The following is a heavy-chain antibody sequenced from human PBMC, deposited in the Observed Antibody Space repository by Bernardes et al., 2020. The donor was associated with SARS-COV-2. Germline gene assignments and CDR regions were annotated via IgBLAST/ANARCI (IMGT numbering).Heavy chain of an antibody. CDR2: IWYDGSNK. CDR1: GFTFSSYG. CDR3: ARATKEPETIFGVVIPYYYYGMDV. V-gene: IGHV3-33*08. D-gene: IGHD3-3*01. Sequence: GGSLRLSCAASGFTFSSYGMHWVRQAPGKGLEWVAVIWYDGSNKYYADSVKGRFTISRDNSKNTLYLQMNSLRAEDTAVYYCARATKEPETIFGVVIPYYYYGMDVWGQGTTVTVSS. J-gene: IGHJ6*02.